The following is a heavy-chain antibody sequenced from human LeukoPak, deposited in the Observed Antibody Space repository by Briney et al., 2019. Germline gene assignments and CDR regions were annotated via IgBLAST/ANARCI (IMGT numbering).Heavy chain of an antibody. CDR3: ASVDDEGYSDS. V-gene: IGHV4-34*01. Sequence: SETLSLTCAVYGGSFSGYYWSWIRQPPGKELEWIGEINHSGSTNYNPSLKSRVTISVDTSKNQFSLKLSSVTAADTAVYYCASVDDEGYSDSWGQGTLVTVSS. D-gene: IGHD3-22*01. J-gene: IGHJ4*02. CDR2: INHSGST. CDR1: GGSFSGYY.